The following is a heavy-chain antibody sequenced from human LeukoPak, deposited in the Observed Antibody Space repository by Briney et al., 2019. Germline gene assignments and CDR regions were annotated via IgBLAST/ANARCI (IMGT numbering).Heavy chain of an antibody. V-gene: IGHV3-21*01. J-gene: IGHJ6*03. CDR1: RFTFSSYS. CDR3: ARDRGSGWDYYYYMDV. CDR2: ISSSSSYI. Sequence: GGSLRLSCAASRFTFSSYSMSWVRQAPGKGLEWVSSISSSSSYIYYADSVKGRFTISRDNAKNSLYLQMNSLRAEDTAVYYCARDRGSGWDYYYYMDVWGKGTTVTVSS. D-gene: IGHD6-19*01.